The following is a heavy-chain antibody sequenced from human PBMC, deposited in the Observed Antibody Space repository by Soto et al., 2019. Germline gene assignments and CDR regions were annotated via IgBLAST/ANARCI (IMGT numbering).Heavy chain of an antibody. J-gene: IGHJ4*02. CDR2: IYHSGST. CDR3: ARDSEYYYGSGSSYYFDY. Sequence: SETLSLTCAVSGGSISSSNWWSWVRQPPGKGLEWIGEIYHSGSTNYNPSLKSRVTISVDKSKNQFSLKLSSVTAADTAVYYCARDSEYYYGSGSSYYFDYWGQGTLVTVSS. CDR1: GGSISSSNW. D-gene: IGHD3-10*01. V-gene: IGHV4-4*02.